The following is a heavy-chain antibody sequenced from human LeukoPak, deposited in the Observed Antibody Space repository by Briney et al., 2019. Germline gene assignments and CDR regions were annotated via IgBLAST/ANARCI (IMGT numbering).Heavy chain of an antibody. Sequence: SETLSLTCTVSGYSISSGYYWGWIRPPPGKGLEWIGSIYYSGSTYYNPSLKSRVTISVDTSKNQFSLKLSSVTAADTAVYYCAREDSSTSYYYMDVWGKGTTVTVSS. CDR1: GYSISSGYY. D-gene: IGHD2-2*01. J-gene: IGHJ6*03. V-gene: IGHV4-38-2*02. CDR3: AREDSSTSYYYMDV. CDR2: IYYSGST.